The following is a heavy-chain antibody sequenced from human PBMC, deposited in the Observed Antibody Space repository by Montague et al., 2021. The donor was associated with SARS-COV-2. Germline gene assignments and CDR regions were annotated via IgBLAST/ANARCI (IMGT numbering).Heavy chain of an antibody. Sequence: SETLSLTCAVYGGSFSGYYWSWIRQPPGKGLEWIGEINHSGSTDYNPSLKSRVTISVDTSRNQFSLKLSSGTAADTAVHYCARGLAELRYLDWYHYYFDYWGQGTLVTVSS. CDR2: INHSGST. D-gene: IGHD3-9*01. CDR3: ARGLAELRYLDWYHYYFDY. J-gene: IGHJ4*02. CDR1: GGSFSGYY. V-gene: IGHV4-34*01.